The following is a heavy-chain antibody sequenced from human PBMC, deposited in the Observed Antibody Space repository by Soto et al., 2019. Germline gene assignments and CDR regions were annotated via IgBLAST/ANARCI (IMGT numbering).Heavy chain of an antibody. V-gene: IGHV3-30*18. CDR2: VSHDGRNT. Sequence: VQLVESGGGVVQPGRSLRLSCSASGFPFSDYAMHWVRQAPGKGLEWVAVVSHDGRNTHYADSVKGQFTISRDSSKNTVSLEMTSLRAEDTAVYYCAKGGRQWLVTSDFNYWGQGALVTVSS. D-gene: IGHD6-19*01. CDR3: AKGGRQWLVTSDFNY. J-gene: IGHJ4*02. CDR1: GFPFSDYA.